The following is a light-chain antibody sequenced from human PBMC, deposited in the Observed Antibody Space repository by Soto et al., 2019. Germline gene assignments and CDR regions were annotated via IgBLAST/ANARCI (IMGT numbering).Light chain of an antibody. V-gene: IGLV2-14*01. Sequence: QSALTQPASVSGSPGQSITISCTGTSSDVGGYNYVSWYQQHPGKAPKFMIYEVSNRPSGVSNRFSGSKSGNTASLTISGLQTDYEDDYYCSSFTRSNTYVVGTGTKLTVL. CDR1: SSDVGGYNY. CDR3: SSFTRSNTYV. CDR2: EVS. J-gene: IGLJ1*01.